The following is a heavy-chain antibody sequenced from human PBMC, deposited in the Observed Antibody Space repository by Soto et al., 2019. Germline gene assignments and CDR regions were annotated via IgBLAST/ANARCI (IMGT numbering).Heavy chain of an antibody. CDR1: GGSITSGGYY. CDR2: IYYGGIT. J-gene: IGHJ4*02. Sequence: SETLSLTCSVSGGSITSGGYYWNWIRQHPGKGLEWIGYIYYGGITYYNPSLKSRITISVDTSKNQFSLKLSSATAADTAMYYCASLRLSSGYYWDYFDYWGQGTLVTVS. CDR3: ASLRLSSGYYWDYFDY. V-gene: IGHV4-31*03. D-gene: IGHD3-22*01.